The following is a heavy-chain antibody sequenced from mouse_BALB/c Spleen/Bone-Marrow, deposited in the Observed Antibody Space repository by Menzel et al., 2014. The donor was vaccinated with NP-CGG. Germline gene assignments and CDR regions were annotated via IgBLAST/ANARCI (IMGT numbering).Heavy chain of an antibody. Sequence: VQLQQSGPELAKPGASVKMSCKAPGYTFTTYWMHWVKQRPGKGLEWIGYINPSTGYTDYNQKFKDKATLTADKSSSTTFMPLISLTSDYSALYYCVTSDYWGQGTSLTVSS. CDR3: VTSDY. CDR2: INPSTGYT. V-gene: IGHV1-7*01. CDR1: GYTFTTYW. J-gene: IGHJ2*02.